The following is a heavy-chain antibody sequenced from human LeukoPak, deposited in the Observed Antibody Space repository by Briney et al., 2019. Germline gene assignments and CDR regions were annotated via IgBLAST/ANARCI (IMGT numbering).Heavy chain of an antibody. V-gene: IGHV3-30*09. CDR3: VLGHYGGLFDN. D-gene: IGHD4-23*01. CDR1: GFTFSRYD. J-gene: IGHJ4*02. Sequence: PGGSLRLSCAASGFTFSRYDMHWVRQAPGKGLEWVAVISYDGSNKDYADSVKGRFAISRDNSRNTLFVQTNSLRAEDTAVYFCVLGHYGGLFDNWGQGTLVTVSS. CDR2: ISYDGSNK.